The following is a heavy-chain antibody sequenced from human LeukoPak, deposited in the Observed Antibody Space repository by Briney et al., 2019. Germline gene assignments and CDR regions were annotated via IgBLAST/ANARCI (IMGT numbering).Heavy chain of an antibody. CDR2: INAGNGNT. CDR3: ARDPIGSRWPYYFDY. D-gene: IGHD6-13*01. V-gene: IGHV1-3*01. J-gene: IGHJ4*02. Sequence: ASVNVSCKASGYTFTTYAMHWVRQAPGQRLEWMGWINAGNGNTKYSQKFQARVTITRDTSASTAYMEVSSLRSEDTAVYYCARDPIGSRWPYYFDYWGQGTLVTVSS. CDR1: GYTFTTYA.